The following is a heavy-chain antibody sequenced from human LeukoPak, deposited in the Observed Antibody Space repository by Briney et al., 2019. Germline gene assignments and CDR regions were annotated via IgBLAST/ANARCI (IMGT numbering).Heavy chain of an antibody. V-gene: IGHV1-18*01. CDR1: GYTFTSYG. CDR2: VSAYNGNT. J-gene: IGHJ3*02. CDR3: ARGLQETLAWLKALSAFDI. Sequence: ASVKVSCKASGYTFTSYGISWVRQAPGQGLEWMGWVSAYNGNTNYAQKLQGRVTMSTDTSTSTGYMELRSLRSDDTAVYYCARGLQETLAWLKALSAFDIWGQGTMVTVSS. D-gene: IGHD5-24*01.